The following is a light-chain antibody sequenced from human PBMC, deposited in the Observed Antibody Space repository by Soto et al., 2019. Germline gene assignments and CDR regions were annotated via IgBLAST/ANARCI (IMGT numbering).Light chain of an antibody. Sequence: DIQMTQSPSTLSASVGDRVTITCRASQSISSWLAWYQQKPGKAPKLLIYDASSLESGVPSRFSGSGSGTEFTLDISSLQPDDFATYYCQQYNSYSSTFGGGTKVEIK. V-gene: IGKV1-5*01. CDR1: QSISSW. CDR2: DAS. J-gene: IGKJ4*01. CDR3: QQYNSYSST.